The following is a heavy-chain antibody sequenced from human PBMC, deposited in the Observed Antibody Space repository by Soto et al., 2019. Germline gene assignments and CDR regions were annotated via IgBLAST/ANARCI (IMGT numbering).Heavy chain of an antibody. V-gene: IGHV3-23*01. D-gene: IGHD2-8*01. Sequence: GGSLRLSCAASGFTFSSYAMSWVRQAPGKGLEWVSAISGSGGSTYYADSVKGRFTISRDNSKNTLYLQMNSLRAEDTAVYYCAKPTAHCTNGVCSYRRGIQRAWFDPWGQGTLVTVSS. CDR2: ISGSGGST. J-gene: IGHJ5*02. CDR1: GFTFSSYA. CDR3: AKPTAHCTNGVCSYRRGIQRAWFDP.